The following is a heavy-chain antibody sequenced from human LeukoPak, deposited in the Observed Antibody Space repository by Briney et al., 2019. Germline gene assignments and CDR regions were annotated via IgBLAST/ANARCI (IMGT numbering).Heavy chain of an antibody. J-gene: IGHJ4*02. D-gene: IGHD3-10*01. Sequence: SETLSLTRAVPGGSISSSNWWSWVRQPPGKGLEWIGEIYHSGSTNYNPSLKSRVTISVDKSKNQFSLKLSSVTAADTAVYYCARDLRAYGSGSYYFDYWGQGTLVTVSS. CDR2: IYHSGST. CDR1: GGSISSSNW. V-gene: IGHV4-4*02. CDR3: ARDLRAYGSGSYYFDY.